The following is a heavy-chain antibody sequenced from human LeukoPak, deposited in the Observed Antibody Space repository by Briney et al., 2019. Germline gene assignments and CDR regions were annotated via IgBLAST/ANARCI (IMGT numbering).Heavy chain of an antibody. Sequence: GGSLRLSCAASGFTFDDYAMHWVRQAPGKGLEWVSGISWSSGSIGYADSVKGRFTISRDNAKNSLYLQMNSLRAEDMALYYCAKATGPNYYDSSPYYFDYWGQGTLVTVSS. J-gene: IGHJ4*02. D-gene: IGHD3-22*01. CDR3: AKATGPNYYDSSPYYFDY. CDR2: ISWSSGSI. CDR1: GFTFDDYA. V-gene: IGHV3-9*03.